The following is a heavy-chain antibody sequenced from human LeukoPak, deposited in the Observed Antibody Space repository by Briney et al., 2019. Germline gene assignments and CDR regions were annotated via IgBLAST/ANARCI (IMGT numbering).Heavy chain of an antibody. V-gene: IGHV3-7*01. CDR1: GFTFSSYW. D-gene: IGHD3-16*01. CDR2: IKHNGDDL. J-gene: IGHJ4*02. CDR3: ARKLRTFDS. Sequence: GGSLRLSCAASGFTFSSYWMAWVRQAPGKGLEWVANIKHNGDDLNYVDSVEDRFTISRDNAQNSLYLHMTSLRVEATAVYYCARKLRTFDSWGQGTLVTVSS.